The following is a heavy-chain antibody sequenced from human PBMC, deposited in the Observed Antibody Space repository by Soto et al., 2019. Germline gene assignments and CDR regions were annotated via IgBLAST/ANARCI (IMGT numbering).Heavy chain of an antibody. Sequence: PSRTLSPTCAISGDSVSSNSAAWNWIRQSPSRGLEWLGRTYYRSKWYNDYAVSVKSRITINPDTSKNQFSLQLNSVTPEDTAVYYCARDLLPSPYYYGSGSYNSFDSWGQGTLATVSS. CDR2: TYYRSKWYN. D-gene: IGHD3-10*01. CDR1: GDSVSSNSAA. J-gene: IGHJ4*02. V-gene: IGHV6-1*01. CDR3: ARDLLPSPYYYGSGSYNSFDS.